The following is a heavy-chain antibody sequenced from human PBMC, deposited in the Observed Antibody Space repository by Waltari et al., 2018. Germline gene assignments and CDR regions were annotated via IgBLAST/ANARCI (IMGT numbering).Heavy chain of an antibody. D-gene: IGHD1-26*01. J-gene: IGHJ6*02. CDR1: GGTFSSYA. Sequence: QVQLVQSGAEVKKPGSSVKVSCKASGGTFSSYAISWVRQAPGQGLEWMGVIIPIFGTANYAQKFQCIVTITTDESTNTAYMELSSLRSEDTAVYYCARDGTRGLLCMDVWGQGTTVTVSS. V-gene: IGHV1-69*05. CDR2: IIPIFGTA. CDR3: ARDGTRGLLCMDV.